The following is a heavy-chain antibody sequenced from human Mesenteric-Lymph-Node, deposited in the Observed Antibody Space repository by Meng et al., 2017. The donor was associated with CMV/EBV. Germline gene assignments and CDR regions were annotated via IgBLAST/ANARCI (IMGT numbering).Heavy chain of an antibody. CDR1: GFPFKNYA. J-gene: IGHJ5*02. Sequence: SGFPFKNYAMHWGRRAPGKELEWLAFIRYDGSHTSYADSVRGRFTISRDNSRDTLYLQMDSLTLDDTAIYYCVKVVVGSGTNWFDPWGQGSLVTVSS. D-gene: IGHD3-10*01. V-gene: IGHV3-30*02. CDR3: VKVVVGSGTNWFDP. CDR2: IRYDGSHT.